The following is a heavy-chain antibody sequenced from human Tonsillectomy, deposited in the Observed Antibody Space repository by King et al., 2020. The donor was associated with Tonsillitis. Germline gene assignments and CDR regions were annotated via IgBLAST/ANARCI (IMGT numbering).Heavy chain of an antibody. J-gene: IGHJ5*02. D-gene: IGHD3-10*01. CDR1: GGPISNDDHY. V-gene: IGHV4-30-4*08. CDR3: ARNSTDDYGSGRYTPNWFDP. Sequence: QLQESGPGLVKPSQTLSLTCTVSGGPISNDDHYWSLIRQPPGKGLEWIGYNHNSGRNHYNPSLKSRVTISVDTSKNQFSLKLTSVTAADTAVYYCARNSTDDYGSGRYTPNWFDPWGQGILVTVSS. CDR2: NHNSGRN.